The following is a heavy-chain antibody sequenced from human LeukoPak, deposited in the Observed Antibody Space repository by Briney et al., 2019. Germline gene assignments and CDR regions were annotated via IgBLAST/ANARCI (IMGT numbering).Heavy chain of an antibody. CDR3: ARGVSASRDAFEI. V-gene: IGHV3-7*03. CDR1: RFTFNGYW. J-gene: IGHJ3*02. CDR2: IRGDGSEK. Sequence: PGGSLRLSCAASRFTFNGYWMSWVRQAPGKGLEWVANIRGDGSEKNYVGSVKGRITISRDNAKNSLSLQMNSLRVEDTAVYYCARGVSASRDAFEISGPRAMVTASS.